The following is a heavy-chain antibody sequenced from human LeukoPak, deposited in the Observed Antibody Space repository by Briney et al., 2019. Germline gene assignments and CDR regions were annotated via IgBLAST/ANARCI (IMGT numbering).Heavy chain of an antibody. Sequence: GASVKVSCKTSGYTFTAYYMYWLRQAPGQGLECMGWIYPNSGATGYAQNFRGRVTMTRDTSVSTIYMELSRLRSDDTAVYYCARDGVSTTPDFDYWGQGTLVTVSS. CDR3: ARDGVSTTPDFDY. CDR2: IYPNSGAT. V-gene: IGHV1-2*02. J-gene: IGHJ4*02. D-gene: IGHD1-14*01. CDR1: GYTFTAYY.